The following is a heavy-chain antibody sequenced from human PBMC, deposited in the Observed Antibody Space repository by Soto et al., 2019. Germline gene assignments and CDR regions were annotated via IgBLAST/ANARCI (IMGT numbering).Heavy chain of an antibody. Sequence: QLVESGGGLVQPGGSLRLSCAASGFTVSGHYMSWVRQAPGKGLEWVSVIYSGDTTYYANSVTGRFTISRDNSRNTVYLQMTSLRAEDTAVYYCARDRTISDDSSSGALGLWGQGTLVSVSS. D-gene: IGHD6-6*01. CDR1: GFTVSGHY. CDR2: IYSGDTT. CDR3: ARDRTISDDSSSGALGL. V-gene: IGHV3-66*01. J-gene: IGHJ4*02.